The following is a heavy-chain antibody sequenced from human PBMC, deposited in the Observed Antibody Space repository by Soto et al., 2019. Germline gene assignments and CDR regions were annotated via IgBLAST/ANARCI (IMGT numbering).Heavy chain of an antibody. CDR3: AHHGYYSYGLDV. Sequence: QITLKESGPTLVKPTQTLTLTWTFSGFSLSTSGVGVGWIRQPPRKALEWLALIYWDDDKRYSPSLKSRLTISKDTSKNQVVLTMTNMDPVDTATYYCAHHGYYSYGLDVWGQGTTVTVSS. V-gene: IGHV2-5*02. J-gene: IGHJ6*02. CDR2: IYWDDDK. CDR1: GFSLSTSGVG.